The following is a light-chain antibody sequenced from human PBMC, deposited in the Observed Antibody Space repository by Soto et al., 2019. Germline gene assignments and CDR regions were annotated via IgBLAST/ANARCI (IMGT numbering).Light chain of an antibody. V-gene: IGLV1-51*02. J-gene: IGLJ1*01. CDR2: ETN. CDR3: ATWIRSLCVGV. Sequence: QSVLTQPPSVSATPGQKVTISCSGSSSNFGSNSVSWYQQLPGTAPKLLVYETNRRPSGIPDRFSGSKSGTSATLGITGLQTGDEADYTSATWIRSLCVGVSRPGTKVPV. CDR1: SSNFGSNS.